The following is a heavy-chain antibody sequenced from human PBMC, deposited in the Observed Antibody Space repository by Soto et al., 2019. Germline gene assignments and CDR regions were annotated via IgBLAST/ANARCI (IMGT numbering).Heavy chain of an antibody. CDR3: ARDYGNSNWYNWFHP. D-gene: IGHD4-4*01. Sequence: PGGSLRLSCAASGFILSTYGMHWVRQAPGKGLEWVAMISHDGNAQYYVDSVKGRFSVSRDTSKNTLHLHMNSLRSEDTGLYYCARDYGNSNWYNWFHPWGQGTLVTVSS. CDR2: ISHDGNAQ. V-gene: IGHV3-30*03. J-gene: IGHJ5*02. CDR1: GFILSTYG.